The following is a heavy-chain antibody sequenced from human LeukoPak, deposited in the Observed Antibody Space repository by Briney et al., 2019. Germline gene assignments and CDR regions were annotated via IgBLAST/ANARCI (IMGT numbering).Heavy chain of an antibody. Sequence: SQTLSLTCTVSGGSISSGGYYWSWIRQHPGKGLEWIGYIYYSGSTYYNPSLKSRVTISVDTSKNQFSPKLSSVTAADTAVYYCVCGSGSYNWYFDLWGRGTLVTVSS. CDR1: GGSISSGGYY. CDR2: IYYSGST. CDR3: VCGSGSYNWYFDL. D-gene: IGHD3-10*01. J-gene: IGHJ2*01. V-gene: IGHV4-31*03.